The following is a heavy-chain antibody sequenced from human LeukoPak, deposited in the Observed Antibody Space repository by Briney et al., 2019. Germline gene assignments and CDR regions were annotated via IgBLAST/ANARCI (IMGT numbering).Heavy chain of an antibody. CDR1: GFTFSSYA. CDR3: ARGQGTALRSDYFEY. V-gene: IGHV3-64*01. J-gene: IGHJ4*02. Sequence: GGSLRLSCAASGFTFSSYAMHWVRQAPGKGLEYVTAITSNGGNTYYANSVKGRFTISRDNSKNTLYLQMGSLRAEDMAVYYCARGQGTALRSDYFEYWGQGTLVTVSS. CDR2: ITSNGGNT. D-gene: IGHD2-21*02.